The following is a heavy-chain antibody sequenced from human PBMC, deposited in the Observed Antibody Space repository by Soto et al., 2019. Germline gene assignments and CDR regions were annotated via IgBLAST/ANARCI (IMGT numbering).Heavy chain of an antibody. J-gene: IGHJ2*01. D-gene: IGHD3-16*01. V-gene: IGHV5-51*03. CDR3: ARPFHVDGYFDL. CDR1: GYSFTNYW. CDR2: IYPDDSDI. Sequence: EVQLVQSGAEVKKPGESLKISCKGSGYSFTNYWIGWVPQLPGKGLEWMGIIYPDDSDIRYSPSFQGQVPFSADKSNSTADLPWSSLKASDTAMYYCARPFHVDGYFDLWGRGTLVTVSS.